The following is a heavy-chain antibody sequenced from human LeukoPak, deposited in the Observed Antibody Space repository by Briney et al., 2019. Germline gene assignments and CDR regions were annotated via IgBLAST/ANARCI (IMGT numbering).Heavy chain of an antibody. CDR2: ISYDGSNK. V-gene: IGHV3-30*04. J-gene: IGHJ4*02. CDR1: GFTFSTYA. D-gene: IGHD1-26*01. CDR3: ARQYSGSYYYYFDY. Sequence: HPGRSLRLSCAASGFTFSTYALHWVRQAPGKGLEWVAVISYDGSNKYYADSVKGRFTISRDDSKNTLDLQMNSLRAEDTAVYYCARQYSGSYYYYFDYWGQGTLVTVSS.